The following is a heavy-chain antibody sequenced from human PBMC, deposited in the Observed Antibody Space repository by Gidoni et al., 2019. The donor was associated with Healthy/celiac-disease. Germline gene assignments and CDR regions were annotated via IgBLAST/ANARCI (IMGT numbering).Heavy chain of an antibody. D-gene: IGHD6-19*01. Sequence: KGLEWVSLISGDGGSTYYADSVKGRFTISRDNSKNSLYLQMNSLRTEDTALYYCAKESSVSYYGMDVWGQGTTVTVSS. J-gene: IGHJ6*02. CDR3: AKESSVSYYGMDV. CDR2: ISGDGGST. V-gene: IGHV3-43*02.